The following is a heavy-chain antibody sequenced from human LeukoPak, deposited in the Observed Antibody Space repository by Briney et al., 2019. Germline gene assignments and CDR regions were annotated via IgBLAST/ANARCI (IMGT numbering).Heavy chain of an antibody. CDR2: INHSGST. J-gene: IGHJ4*02. CDR1: GGSFSGYY. Sequence: NTSETLSLTCAVYGGSFSGYYWSWIRQPPGKGLEWIGEINHSGSTNYNPSLKSRVTISVDTSKNQFSLKLSSVTAADTAVYYCVRGALEGYCSGGSCPFFDYWGQGTLVTVSS. CDR3: VRGALEGYCSGGSCPFFDY. D-gene: IGHD2-15*01. V-gene: IGHV4-34*01.